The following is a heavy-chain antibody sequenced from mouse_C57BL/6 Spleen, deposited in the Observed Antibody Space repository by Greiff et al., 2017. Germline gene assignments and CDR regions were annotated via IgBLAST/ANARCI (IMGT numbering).Heavy chain of an antibody. CDR2: ISDDGSN. CDR3: ASYDGYSHWYFDV. D-gene: IGHD2-3*01. J-gene: IGHJ1*03. CDR1: GYSITRCYY. Sequence: EVQLQQSGPGLVKPSQSLSLTCSVTGYSITRCYYWNWIRQFPGNKREWMGYISDDGSNNYNPSLKNRISITRDTSKNQFFLKLNSVTTEDTATYYCASYDGYSHWYFDVWGTGTTVTVSS. V-gene: IGHV3-6*01.